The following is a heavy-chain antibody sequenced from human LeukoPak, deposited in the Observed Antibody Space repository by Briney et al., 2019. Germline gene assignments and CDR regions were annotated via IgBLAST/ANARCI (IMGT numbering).Heavy chain of an antibody. J-gene: IGHJ4*02. V-gene: IGHV4-59*12. Sequence: SETLSLTCSVSGGSISSYYWSWIRQPPGKGLEWIGYIFYSGRTSYNPSLKSRVTISVDTSKNQFSLKLSSVTAADTAVYYCARGHQLLVYWGQGTLVTVSS. CDR1: GGSISSYY. CDR2: IFYSGRT. CDR3: ARGHQLLVY. D-gene: IGHD2-2*01.